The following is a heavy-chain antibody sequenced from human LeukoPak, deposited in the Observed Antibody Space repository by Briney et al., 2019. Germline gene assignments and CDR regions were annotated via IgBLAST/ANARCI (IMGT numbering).Heavy chain of an antibody. CDR1: GNYW. CDR3: VSFYETY. CDR2: INSDGSWT. Sequence: GSLRLSCAASGNYWMHWVRQAPGKGLVWVSHINSDGSWTSYADSVKGRFTISKDNAKNTVYLQMNSLRAEDTGVYYCVSFYETYWGRGTLVTVSS. D-gene: IGHD2/OR15-2a*01. V-gene: IGHV3-74*01. J-gene: IGHJ4*02.